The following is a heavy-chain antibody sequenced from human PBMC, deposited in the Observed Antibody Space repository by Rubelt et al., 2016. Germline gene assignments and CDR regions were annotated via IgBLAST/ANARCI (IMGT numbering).Heavy chain of an antibody. J-gene: IGHJ4*02. CDR1: GFTFSGFY. V-gene: IGHV3-48*04. CDR2: ISGSASTI. CDR3: AGRDLFDY. D-gene: IGHD5-24*01. Sequence: VQLVESGGGLVQPGGSLRLSCAASGFTFSGFYMSWVRQAPGRGLEWLSCISGSASTIHYADSVKGRFTISRDNAKNALFLQMNSLRAEDTAVYYCAGRDLFDYWGQGTLVTVSS.